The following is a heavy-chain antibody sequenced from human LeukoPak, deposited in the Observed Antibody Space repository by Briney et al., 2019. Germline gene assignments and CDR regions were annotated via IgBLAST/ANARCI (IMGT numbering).Heavy chain of an antibody. Sequence: ASVKVSCKASGYTFTSYGISWVRQAPGQGLEWMGWISAYNGNTNYAQKLQGRVTMTTDTSTSTAYMELRSLRSDDTAVYYCARRGIVVVPAAVDFDYWGQGTLVTVS. D-gene: IGHD2-2*01. CDR3: ARRGIVVVPAAVDFDY. V-gene: IGHV1-18*01. J-gene: IGHJ4*02. CDR2: ISAYNGNT. CDR1: GYTFTSYG.